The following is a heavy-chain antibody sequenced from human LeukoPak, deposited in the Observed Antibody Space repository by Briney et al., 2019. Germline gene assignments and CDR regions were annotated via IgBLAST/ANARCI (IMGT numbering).Heavy chain of an antibody. D-gene: IGHD5-12*01. Sequence: GGSLRLSCAASGFTFSTYDMHWVRQATGEGLEWVSGIGKGGDTYYLGSVRGRFTISRENAKNSLYLQMNSLRSGDTAVYYCVRGAYNGFDVWGQGTVVTVSS. CDR1: GFTFSTYD. CDR2: IGKGGDT. J-gene: IGHJ3*01. CDR3: VRGAYNGFDV. V-gene: IGHV3-13*01.